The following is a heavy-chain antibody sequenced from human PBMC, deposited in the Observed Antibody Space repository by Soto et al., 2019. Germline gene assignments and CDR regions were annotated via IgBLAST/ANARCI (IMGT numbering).Heavy chain of an antibody. CDR3: ARGPGGPDGPGDY. J-gene: IGHJ4*02. Sequence: ASVKASRTASGYTFTSYAMHFVRPAPGQRLEWMGWINAGNGNTKYSQKFQGRVTITRDTSASTAYMELSSLRSEDTAVYYCARGPGGPDGPGDYWGQGTLVTVSS. D-gene: IGHD2-15*01. CDR2: INAGNGNT. V-gene: IGHV1-3*01. CDR1: GYTFTSYA.